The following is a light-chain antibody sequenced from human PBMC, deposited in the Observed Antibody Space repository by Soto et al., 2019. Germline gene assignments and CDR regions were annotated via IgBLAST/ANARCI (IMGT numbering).Light chain of an antibody. CDR2: DSS. J-gene: IGKJ1*01. V-gene: IGKV1-39*01. CDR1: QSISTY. CDR3: QQSYSTPRT. Sequence: DIELTQAPSYLSASVGDRITITCRASQSISTYLNWYQQKPGEETTLLVYDSSTLQSGVPSRVSGSGFGAEVTLTVSSLQPEDCATYYGQQSYSTPRTFGQGTKVDIK.